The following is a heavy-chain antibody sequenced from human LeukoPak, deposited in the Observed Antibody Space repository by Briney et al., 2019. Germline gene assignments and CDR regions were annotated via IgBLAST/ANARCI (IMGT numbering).Heavy chain of an antibody. D-gene: IGHD3-22*01. CDR3: ARSRKADLYDGSGFYDY. CDR1: GFTFSSYN. V-gene: IGHV3-48*04. Sequence: GGSLRLSCAASGFTFSSYNMTWVRQTPGKGLQWVSYISSGSSTVYYADSVRGRFTISRDNAENSLYLQMNSLRAEDTAVYYCARSRKADLYDGSGFYDYWGQGTLVTVSS. CDR2: ISSGSSTV. J-gene: IGHJ4*02.